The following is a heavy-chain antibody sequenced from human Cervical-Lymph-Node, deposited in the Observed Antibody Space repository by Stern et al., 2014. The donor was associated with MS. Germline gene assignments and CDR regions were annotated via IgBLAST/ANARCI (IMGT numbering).Heavy chain of an antibody. V-gene: IGHV3-74*01. Sequence: EVQLVESGGGLVQPGGSLRLSCAASGFTFSRYWMHWVRQAPGKGLVWVSRINPDGSISDHADSVKGRFTISRDNAKNTLYLQMNSLRVEDTAVYYCARDLRGPTDQWGQGTLVTVSS. CDR1: GFTFSRYW. D-gene: IGHD4-17*01. J-gene: IGHJ4*02. CDR2: INPDGSIS. CDR3: ARDLRGPTDQ.